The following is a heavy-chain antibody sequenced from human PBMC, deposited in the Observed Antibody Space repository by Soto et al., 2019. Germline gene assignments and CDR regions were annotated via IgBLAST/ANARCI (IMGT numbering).Heavy chain of an antibody. CDR1: GGSISSGGYY. CDR3: ARASIPAAGTSMCDY. J-gene: IGHJ4*02. Sequence: KSSETLSLTCTVSGGSISSGGYYWSWILQHPGEGLEWIGYIYYSGSTYYNPSLKSRVTISVDTSKNQFSLKLSSVTAADTAVYYCARASIPAAGTSMCDYWGQGTLVTVSS. V-gene: IGHV4-31*03. CDR2: IYYSGST. D-gene: IGHD6-13*01.